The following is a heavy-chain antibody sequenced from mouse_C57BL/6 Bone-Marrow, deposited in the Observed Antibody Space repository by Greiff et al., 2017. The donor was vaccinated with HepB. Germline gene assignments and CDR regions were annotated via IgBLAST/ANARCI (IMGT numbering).Heavy chain of an antibody. CDR2: IWTGGGT. CDR3: ANYDGYSPFAY. J-gene: IGHJ3*01. V-gene: IGHV2-9-1*01. D-gene: IGHD2-3*01. Sequence: VHLVESGPGLVAPSQSLSITCTVSGFSLTSYAISWVRQPPGKGLEWLGVIWTGGGTTYNSALKSRLSISKDNSKSQVFLKMNSLQTDDTARYYCANYDGYSPFAYWGQGTLVTVSA. CDR1: GFSLTSYA.